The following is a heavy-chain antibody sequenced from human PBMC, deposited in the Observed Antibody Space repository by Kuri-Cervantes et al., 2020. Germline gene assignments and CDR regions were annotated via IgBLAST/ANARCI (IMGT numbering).Heavy chain of an antibody. D-gene: IGHD6-19*01. Sequence: SVKVSCKASGGTFSSYAISWVRQAPGQGLEWMGGIIPIFGTANYAQKFQGRVTITADKSTSTAYMELSSLRSEDTAVYYCARGRIGEQWLVRPFDYWGQGTLVTVSS. V-gene: IGHV1-69*06. CDR1: GGTFSSYA. J-gene: IGHJ4*02. CDR3: ARGRIGEQWLVRPFDY. CDR2: IIPIFGTA.